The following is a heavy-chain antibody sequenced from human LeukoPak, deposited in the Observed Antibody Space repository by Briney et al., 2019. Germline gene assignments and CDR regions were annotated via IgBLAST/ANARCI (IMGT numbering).Heavy chain of an antibody. CDR3: ASQLVFRSPFDY. CDR1: GFTFSDYY. Sequence: GGSLRLSCTVSGFTFSDYYMSWVRQAPGKGLEWVSYISSSGSMLHYADSVEGRFTISRDNAKNSLYLQMNSLRDEDTAVYYCASQLVFRSPFDYWGQGTLVTVSS. CDR2: ISSSGSML. J-gene: IGHJ4*02. V-gene: IGHV3-11*04.